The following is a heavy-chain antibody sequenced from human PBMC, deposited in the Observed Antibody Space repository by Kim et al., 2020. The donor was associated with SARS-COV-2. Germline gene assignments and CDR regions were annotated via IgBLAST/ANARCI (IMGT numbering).Heavy chain of an antibody. D-gene: IGHD3-3*01. CDR1: GGSISSSSYY. J-gene: IGHJ6*02. Sequence: SETLSLTCTVSGGSISSSSYYWGWIRQPPGKGLEWIGSIYYSGSTYYNPSLKSRVTISVDTSKNQFSLKLSSVTAADTAVYYCASEAVIIPDYYYYYGMDVWGQGTTVTVSS. V-gene: IGHV4-39*01. CDR3: ASEAVIIPDYYYYYGMDV. CDR2: IYYSGST.